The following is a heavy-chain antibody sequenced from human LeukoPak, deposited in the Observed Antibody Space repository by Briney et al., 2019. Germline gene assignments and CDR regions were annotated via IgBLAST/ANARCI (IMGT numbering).Heavy chain of an antibody. V-gene: IGHV4-34*01. CDR2: INHSGST. D-gene: IGHD2-2*01. J-gene: IGHJ4*02. Sequence: SETLSLTCAVYGGSFSGYYWSWIRQPPGKGLEWIGEINHSGSTNYNPSLKSRVTISVDTSKNQFSLKLSSVTAADTAVYYCAGPIVVVPAAIIPQGYWGQGTLVTVSP. CDR1: GGSFSGYY. CDR3: AGPIVVVPAAIIPQGY.